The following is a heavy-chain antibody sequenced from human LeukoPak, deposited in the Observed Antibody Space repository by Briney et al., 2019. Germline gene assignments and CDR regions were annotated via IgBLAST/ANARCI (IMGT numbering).Heavy chain of an antibody. D-gene: IGHD6-19*01. CDR3: ARGTTAGIAVAGTYFQH. CDR1: GGSFSGYY. Sequence: PSETLSLTCAVYGGSFSGYYWSWIRQSPGKGLEWIGEINHSGSTNYNPSLKSRVTISVDTSKNQFSLKLSSVTAADTAVYYCARGTTAGIAVAGTYFQHWGQGTLVTVSS. CDR2: INHSGST. J-gene: IGHJ1*01. V-gene: IGHV4-34*01.